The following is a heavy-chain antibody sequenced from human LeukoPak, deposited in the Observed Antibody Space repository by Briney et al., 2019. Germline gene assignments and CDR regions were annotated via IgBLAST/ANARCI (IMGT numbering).Heavy chain of an antibody. Sequence: EASVKVSCKASGYSFTNYDINWVRQATGQGLEWMGWMNPKSGDTGYSQKFQGRVFITRDTSINTAYMELSSLGSDDTAVYYCARDGRGSRSSRFDPWGQGTLVIVSS. CDR1: GYSFTNYD. J-gene: IGHJ5*02. CDR3: ARDGRGSRSSRFDP. V-gene: IGHV1-8*03. CDR2: MNPKSGDT. D-gene: IGHD3-10*01.